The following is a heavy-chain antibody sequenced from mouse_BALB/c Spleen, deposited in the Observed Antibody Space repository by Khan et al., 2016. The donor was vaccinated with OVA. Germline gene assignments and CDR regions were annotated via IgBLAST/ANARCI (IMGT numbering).Heavy chain of an antibody. J-gene: IGHJ4*01. CDR3: ARFHDGYYDNGDY. CDR1: GFALTSYG. D-gene: IGHD2-3*01. Sequence: QVQLKESGPGLVAPSQSLSITCTVPGFALTSYGVHWVRQPPGKGLEWLGVIWAGGSTNYNSALMSSLTISQDNSKSQVFLKMNSLQTDDTAMYYCARFHDGYYDNGDYSGQGTSVTVSS. V-gene: IGHV2-9*02. CDR2: IWAGGST.